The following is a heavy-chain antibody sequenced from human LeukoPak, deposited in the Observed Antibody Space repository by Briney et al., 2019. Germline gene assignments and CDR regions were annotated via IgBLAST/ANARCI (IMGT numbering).Heavy chain of an antibody. CDR1: GFSFSSYS. CDR3: ARGSAVAGIMGLDY. V-gene: IGHV3-21*01. D-gene: IGHD6-19*01. CDR2: ISSSGAYI. J-gene: IGHJ4*02. Sequence: GGALRLSCAVSGFSFSSYSMNWVRQTPGKGLQWVSSISSSGAYIYYADSVKGRFTISRDNAENSVYLQMNSLRAEDTAVYYCARGSAVAGIMGLDYWGQGTLVTVSS.